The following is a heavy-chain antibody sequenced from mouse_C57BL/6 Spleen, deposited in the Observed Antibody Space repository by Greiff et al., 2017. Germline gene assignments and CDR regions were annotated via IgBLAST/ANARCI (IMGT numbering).Heavy chain of an antibody. Sequence: EVKVEESGGGLVQPGGSLSLSCAASGFTFTDYYMSWVRQPPGKALEWLGFLRNKANGYTTEYSASVKGRFTISRDNSQSILYLQMNALRAEDSATYYCARSTVVVPDYWGQGTSVTVSS. CDR3: ARSTVVVPDY. V-gene: IGHV7-3*01. J-gene: IGHJ4*01. CDR1: GFTFTDYY. D-gene: IGHD1-1*01. CDR2: LRNKANGYTT.